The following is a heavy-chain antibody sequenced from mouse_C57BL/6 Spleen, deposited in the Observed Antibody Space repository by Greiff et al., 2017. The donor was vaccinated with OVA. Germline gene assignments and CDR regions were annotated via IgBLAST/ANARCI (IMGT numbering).Heavy chain of an antibody. Sequence: WVKQRPGQGLEWIGAIYPGNSDTSYNQKFKGKAKLTAVTSASTAYMELSSLTNEDSAVYYCTTLLDYFDYWGQGTTLTVSS. CDR2: IYPGNSDT. CDR3: TTLLDYFDY. V-gene: IGHV1-5*01. J-gene: IGHJ2*01. D-gene: IGHD2-10*01.